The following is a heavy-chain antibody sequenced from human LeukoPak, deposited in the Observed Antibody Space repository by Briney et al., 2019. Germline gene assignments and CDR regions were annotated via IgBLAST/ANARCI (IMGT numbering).Heavy chain of an antibody. CDR1: GFTFSSNS. Sequence: GGSLRLSCAASGFTFSSNSMNWVRQAPGKGLEWVANIKQDGSEKYYVDSVKGRFTISRDNAKNSLYLQMNSLRAEDTAVYYCARDLDFWSGYSPFDYWGQGTLVTVSS. CDR3: ARDLDFWSGYSPFDY. D-gene: IGHD3-3*01. J-gene: IGHJ4*02. CDR2: IKQDGSEK. V-gene: IGHV3-7*01.